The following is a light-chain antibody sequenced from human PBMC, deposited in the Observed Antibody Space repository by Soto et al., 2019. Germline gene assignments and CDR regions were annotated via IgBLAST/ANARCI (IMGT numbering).Light chain of an antibody. V-gene: IGKV1-39*01. CDR3: QQTYSTPIT. Sequence: DIQMTQSPSSLSASVGDRVTIRCRASQTVRTYLNWYQQKPGKAPILLIYAASSLPSAVPPRFTGAGSERDFTLTISSLQPEDFGTYYCQQTYSTPITFGQGTRLE. J-gene: IGKJ5*01. CDR1: QTVRTY. CDR2: AAS.